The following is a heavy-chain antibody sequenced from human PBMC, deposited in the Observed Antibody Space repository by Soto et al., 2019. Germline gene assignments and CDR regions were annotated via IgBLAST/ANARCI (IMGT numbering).Heavy chain of an antibody. CDR1: GFTFKTHA. V-gene: IGHV3-30*01. D-gene: IGHD1-26*01. Sequence: QVQLVESGGGVVQPGTSLRLSCAASGFTFKTHAMHWVRQAPGKGLEWMAVIAYDGNEKFYADSVKGRFTISRDNSKNAQYLHINTLRNEDPAVYYCGKDVGDYVPYYYGVDVWGQGTTVTVSS. CDR3: GKDVGDYVPYYYGVDV. J-gene: IGHJ6*02. CDR2: IAYDGNEK.